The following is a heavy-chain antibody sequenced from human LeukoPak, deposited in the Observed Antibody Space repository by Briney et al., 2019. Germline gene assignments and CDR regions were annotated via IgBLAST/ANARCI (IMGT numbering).Heavy chain of an antibody. CDR2: IKFDGSLA. V-gene: IGHV3-74*01. CDR1: GLTFSTYW. D-gene: IGHD2-21*02. J-gene: IGHJ4*02. Sequence: GGSLRLSCTASGLTFSTYWVHWVRQAPGKGLVWVSQIKFDGSLASYADSVKGRFTISRDNAKNTLYLQMNTLGTEDTAVYYCAVCSGDCYDWGQGTLVTVSS. CDR3: AVCSGDCYD.